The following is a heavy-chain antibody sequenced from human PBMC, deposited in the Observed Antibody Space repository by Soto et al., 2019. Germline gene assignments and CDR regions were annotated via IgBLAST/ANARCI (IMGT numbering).Heavy chain of an antibody. CDR1: GFTFSSYW. J-gene: IGHJ5*02. D-gene: IGHD1-1*01. CDR3: ARGARPNWFDP. Sequence: GGSLRLSCAASGFTFSSYWIHWVRQAPGKGLVWVSRINSDGSSTTYADSVKGRLTISRDNAKNTLYLQMNSLRAEDTAVYYCARGARPNWFDPWGQGTLVTVSS. V-gene: IGHV3-74*01. CDR2: INSDGSST.